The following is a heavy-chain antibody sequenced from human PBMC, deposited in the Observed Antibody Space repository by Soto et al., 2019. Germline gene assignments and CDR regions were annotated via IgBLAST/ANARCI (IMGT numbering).Heavy chain of an antibody. CDR2: ISSSGSTI. J-gene: IGHJ5*02. Sequence: LRLSCAASGFTFSSYEMNWVRQAPGKGLEWVSYISSSGSTIYYADSVKGRFTISRDNAKNSLYLQMNSLRAEDTAVYYCARGSSLATVTRRPFGFDPWGQGTLVTVSS. CDR3: ARGSSLATVTRRPFGFDP. V-gene: IGHV3-48*03. D-gene: IGHD4-17*01. CDR1: GFTFSSYE.